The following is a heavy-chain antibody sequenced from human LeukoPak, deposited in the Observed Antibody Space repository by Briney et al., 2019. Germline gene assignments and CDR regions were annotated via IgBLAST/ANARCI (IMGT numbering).Heavy chain of an antibody. D-gene: IGHD2-15*01. CDR1: GVSISSSYSY. CDR3: ARVTFYLGYCSGGSCHNGPTWSSMFDY. V-gene: IGHV4-39*01. CDR2: IYYTGNT. J-gene: IGHJ4*02. Sequence: PSETLSLTCTVSGVSISSSYSYWGWIRQPPGMGLEWIGSIYYTGNTYYNASLKSQVSISIDTPKNQFSLKLTSVTAADTAVYYCARVTFYLGYCSGGSCHNGPTWSSMFDYWGQGTLVTVSS.